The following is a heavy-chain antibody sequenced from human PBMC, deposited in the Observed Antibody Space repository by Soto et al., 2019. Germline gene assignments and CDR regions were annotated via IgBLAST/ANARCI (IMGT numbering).Heavy chain of an antibody. J-gene: IGHJ6*02. CDR1: GGSISSGGYS. CDR3: ARRRFTVTTPNYYYYYGMDV. V-gene: IGHV4-30-2*01. CDR2: IYHSGST. Sequence: QLQLQESGSGLVKPSQTLSLTCAVSGGSISSGGYSWSWIRQPPGKGLEWIGYIYHSGSTYYNPSLKSRVTISVDRSKNQFSLKLRSVTAADTAVYYCARRRFTVTTPNYYYYYGMDVWGQGTTVTVSS. D-gene: IGHD4-17*01.